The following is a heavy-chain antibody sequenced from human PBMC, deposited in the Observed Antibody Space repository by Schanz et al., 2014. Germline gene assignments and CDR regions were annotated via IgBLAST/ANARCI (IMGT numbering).Heavy chain of an antibody. D-gene: IGHD6-6*01. CDR3: ARAGQDFEYSSLSPIWYFDL. J-gene: IGHJ2*01. Sequence: WTWIRQPPGKRLEWIGYIYYSGSTKYNPSLKSRVTMSVDTSKKQFSLKLSSVTAADTAVYYCARAGQDFEYSSLSPIWYFDLWGRGTLVTVSS. CDR2: IYYSGST. V-gene: IGHV4-59*01.